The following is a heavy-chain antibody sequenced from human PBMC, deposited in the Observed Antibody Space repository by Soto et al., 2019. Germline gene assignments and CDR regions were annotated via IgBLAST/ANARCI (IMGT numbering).Heavy chain of an antibody. CDR2: LNGDGSTT. V-gene: IGHV3-74*01. CDR1: GFTFSSYW. D-gene: IGHD5-18*01. Sequence: EVQLVESGGGLVQPGGSLRLSCAASGFTFSSYWMHWVRQAPGKGLLWVSRLNGDGSTTNYADSVKGRFTISRDNAKNTLYLQMNSLRADDTAVYYCAAGWAYNYAYTLGYWGQGTLVTVSS. J-gene: IGHJ4*02. CDR3: AAGWAYNYAYTLGY.